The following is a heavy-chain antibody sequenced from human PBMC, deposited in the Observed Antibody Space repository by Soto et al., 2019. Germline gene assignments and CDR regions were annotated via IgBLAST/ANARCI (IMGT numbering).Heavy chain of an antibody. V-gene: IGHV4-38-2*01. CDR2: IFHTGTT. CDR1: GGSSISIYH. Sequence: SETLSLNCSVPGGSSISIYHWAWIRQPPGRSLEWIASIFHTGTTYYTPSLKSRVTISVDTSKNQFTLRLNSVTAADSAVYYCARTDNVGYYQHFGQGNLVTVSS. J-gene: IGHJ1*01. D-gene: IGHD3-3*01. CDR3: ARTDNVGYYQH.